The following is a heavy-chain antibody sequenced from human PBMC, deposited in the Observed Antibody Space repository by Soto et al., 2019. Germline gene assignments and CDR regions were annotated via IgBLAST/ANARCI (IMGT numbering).Heavy chain of an antibody. CDR1: GFTFSSYS. Sequence: EVQLVESGGGLVKPGGSLRLSCAASGFTFSSYSMNWVRQAPGKGLEWVSSISSSSSYIYYADSVKGRFTISRDNAKNSLYLQLNSLRAEDTAVYYCARDLYSSSARYFDYWGQGTLVTVSS. CDR2: ISSSSSYI. V-gene: IGHV3-21*01. CDR3: ARDLYSSSARYFDY. J-gene: IGHJ4*02. D-gene: IGHD6-6*01.